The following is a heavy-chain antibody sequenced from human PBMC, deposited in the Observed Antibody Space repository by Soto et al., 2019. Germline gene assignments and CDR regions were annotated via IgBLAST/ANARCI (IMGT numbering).Heavy chain of an antibody. CDR1: GGSISSGGHS. CDR2: MYQSGNT. CDR3: ARGCDYDSRAFDS. D-gene: IGHD3-22*01. Sequence: SETLSLTCAVSGGSISSGGHSWSWFRQPPGKGLEWIGNMYQSGNTYYNPTLMSRVTISGDRAKNQFSLGLSSVTAADTAVYFWARGCDYDSRAFDSWGKGTLVTVS. V-gene: IGHV4-30-2*01. J-gene: IGHJ4*02.